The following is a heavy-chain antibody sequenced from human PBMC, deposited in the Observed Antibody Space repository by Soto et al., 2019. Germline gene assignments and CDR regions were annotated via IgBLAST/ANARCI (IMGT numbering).Heavy chain of an antibody. CDR1: GGSFSGYY. Sequence: SETLSLTCAVYGGSFSGYYWSWIRQPPGKGLEWIGEINHSGSTNYNPSLKSRVTISVDTSKNQFSLKLSSVTAADTAVYYCACPYQCSSGRHFDFWGQATLVTVSS. J-gene: IGHJ4*02. D-gene: IGHD6-19*01. CDR2: INHSGST. V-gene: IGHV4-34*01. CDR3: ACPYQCSSGRHFDF.